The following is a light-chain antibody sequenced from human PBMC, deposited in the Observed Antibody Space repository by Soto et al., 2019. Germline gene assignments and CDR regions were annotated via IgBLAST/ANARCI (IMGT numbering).Light chain of an antibody. CDR1: TSNIGNNY. CDR2: RNN. J-gene: IGLJ2*01. CDR3: AAWDDSLSGVL. V-gene: IGLV1-47*01. Sequence: QSVLTQPPSASGTPGQRVTISCSGSTSNIGNNYVYWYQQLPRTAPKLLIYRNNQRPSGVPDRFSGSKSGTSGSLVISGLRSEDEADYYCAAWDDSLSGVLFGGGTKLTV.